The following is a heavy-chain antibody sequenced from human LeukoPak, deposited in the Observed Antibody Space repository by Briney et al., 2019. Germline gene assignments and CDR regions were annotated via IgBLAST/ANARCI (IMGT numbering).Heavy chain of an antibody. CDR2: ISTSGSTI. CDR1: AFAFSSYE. CDR3: AREGYSYGYSVDC. J-gene: IGHJ4*02. Sequence: GGSLRLSCAAHAFAFSSYEMNWVRQAPGKGLEWVSYISTSGSTIKYADSVKGRFTISRDNAKNSLYLQINSLRGEDTAVYYCAREGYSYGYSVDCWGQGALVTVSS. D-gene: IGHD5-18*01. V-gene: IGHV3-48*03.